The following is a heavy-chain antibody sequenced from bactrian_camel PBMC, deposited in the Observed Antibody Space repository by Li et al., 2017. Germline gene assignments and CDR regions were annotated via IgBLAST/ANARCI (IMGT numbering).Heavy chain of an antibody. Sequence: HVQLVESGGGSVQAGGSLRLSCAASGPTSLYYCMGWFRQAPGKEREGVATIDSEGGTSYGDSVKGRFTVSQDNAKNTVYLQMNSLKPEDTAVYYCAADMGPMGRGRLCSSYLYEYNYWGQGTQVTVS. CDR2: IDSEGGT. V-gene: IGHV3S53*01. J-gene: IGHJ4*01. CDR3: AADMGPMGRGRLCSSYLYEYNY. CDR1: GPTSLYYC. D-gene: IGHD4*01.